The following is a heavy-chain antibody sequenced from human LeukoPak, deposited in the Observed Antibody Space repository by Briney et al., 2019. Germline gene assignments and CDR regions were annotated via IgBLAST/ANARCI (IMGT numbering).Heavy chain of an antibody. V-gene: IGHV4-34*01. D-gene: IGHD3-9*01. CDR3: ARVKAGRYFDWPHSGFDY. Sequence: SETLPLTCAVYGGSFSGYYWSWIRQPPGKGLEWIGEINHSGSTNYNPSLKSRVTISVDTSKNQFSLKLSSVTAADTAVYYCARVKAGRYFDWPHSGFDYWGQGTLVTVSS. J-gene: IGHJ4*02. CDR1: GGSFSGYY. CDR2: INHSGST.